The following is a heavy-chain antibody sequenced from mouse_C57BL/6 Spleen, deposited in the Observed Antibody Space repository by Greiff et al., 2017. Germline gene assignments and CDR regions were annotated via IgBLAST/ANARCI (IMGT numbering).Heavy chain of an antibody. Sequence: DVQLQESGPGLVKPSQSLSLTCSVTGYSITSGYYWNLIRQFPGNKLEWMGYISYDGSNNYNPSLKNRISITRDTSKNQFFLKLNSVTTEDTAAYYCARGVPLYFDYWGQGTTLTVSS. D-gene: IGHD2-14*01. CDR3: ARGVPLYFDY. V-gene: IGHV3-6*01. J-gene: IGHJ2*01. CDR1: GYSITSGYY. CDR2: ISYDGSN.